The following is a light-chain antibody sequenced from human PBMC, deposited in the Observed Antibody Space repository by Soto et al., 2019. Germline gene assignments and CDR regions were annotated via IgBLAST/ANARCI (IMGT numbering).Light chain of an antibody. V-gene: IGKV3-20*01. J-gene: IGKJ2*01. Sequence: EIVLTQSPGTLSLSPGERATLSCRASQSVSNNYLAWFQQKPGQAPRLLIYGTSTRATGISDRFSGSGSGTDFTLTISRLELEDFAVYYCQQYGSSLYTFGQGTKLEIK. CDR2: GTS. CDR3: QQYGSSLYT. CDR1: QSVSNNY.